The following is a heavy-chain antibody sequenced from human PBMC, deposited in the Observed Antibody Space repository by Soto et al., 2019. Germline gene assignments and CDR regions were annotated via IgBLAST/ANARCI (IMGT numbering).Heavy chain of an antibody. D-gene: IGHD3-10*01. CDR2: INAANGYP. J-gene: IGHJ5*02. Sequence: GASVKVSCKASGYSFTTSAIHWVRQAPGQRFEWMGWINAANGYPKYSQKLQGRITITSDTSASTAYMELNSVTSEDTAVYYCARSSSGGNWFDPWGQGTLVTVSS. V-gene: IGHV1-3*01. CDR3: ARSSSGGNWFDP. CDR1: GYSFTTSA.